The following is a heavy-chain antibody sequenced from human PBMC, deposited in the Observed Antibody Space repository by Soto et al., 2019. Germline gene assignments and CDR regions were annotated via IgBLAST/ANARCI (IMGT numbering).Heavy chain of an antibody. Sequence: APVKVSCKASGYTITSYAMHWLRQAPGQRLEWMGWINAGNGNTKYSQKCQGRVTITRDTSASTAYMELSSLRSEDTAVYYCASSYFNFALIGYYCYGMYVWGQGTTVTVS. CDR1: GYTITSYA. D-gene: IGHD1-20*01. J-gene: IGHJ6*02. CDR3: ASSYFNFALIGYYCYGMYV. V-gene: IGHV1-3*01. CDR2: INAGNGNT.